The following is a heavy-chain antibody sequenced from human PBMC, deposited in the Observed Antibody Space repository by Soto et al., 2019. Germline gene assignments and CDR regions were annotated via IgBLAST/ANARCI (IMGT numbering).Heavy chain of an antibody. Sequence: QVQLVQSGAEVKKPGSSVKVSCKASGGTFRSYAISWVRQAPEQGLEWTGGLIPIFGTANYAKTFQCRVTITADESTSTVYMVMSRLGSEAKSVYYCARDLRDCSGGSGYLTAADSYYGMDLWGRGTNFAVSS. J-gene: IGHJ6*02. CDR1: GGTFRSYA. CDR3: ARDLRDCSGGSGYLTAADSYYGMDL. D-gene: IGHD2-15*01. V-gene: IGHV1-69*01. CDR2: LIPIFGTA.